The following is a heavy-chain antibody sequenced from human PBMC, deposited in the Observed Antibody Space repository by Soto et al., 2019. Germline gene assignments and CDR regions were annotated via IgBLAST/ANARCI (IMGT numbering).Heavy chain of an antibody. CDR3: AQWPNAYSSFFFDY. J-gene: IGHJ4*02. D-gene: IGHD4-4*01. V-gene: IGHV3-23*01. CDR2: ISGSGVTP. Sequence: PGGSLRLSCAASGFGFSTFAMSWVRQAPGKGLEWVSTISGSGVTPYYADSVKGRFTISRDNSKSMLYLQMNSLRAEDTAVYYCAQWPNAYSSFFFDYWGQGTLVTVSS. CDR1: GFGFSTFA.